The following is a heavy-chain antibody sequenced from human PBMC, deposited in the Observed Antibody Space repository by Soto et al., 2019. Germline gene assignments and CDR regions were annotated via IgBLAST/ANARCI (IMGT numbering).Heavy chain of an antibody. V-gene: IGHV3-21*01. D-gene: IGHD3-9*01. CDR1: GFTFSSYS. CDR2: SSSSSSYI. Sequence: EVQLVESGGGLVKPGGSLRLSCAASGFTFSSYSMNWVRQAPGKGLEWVSSSSSSSSYIYYADSVKGRFTISRDNAKNSLYLQMNSLRAEDTAVYYCARDGADILTGYYYYYGMDVWGQGTTVTVSS. J-gene: IGHJ6*02. CDR3: ARDGADILTGYYYYYGMDV.